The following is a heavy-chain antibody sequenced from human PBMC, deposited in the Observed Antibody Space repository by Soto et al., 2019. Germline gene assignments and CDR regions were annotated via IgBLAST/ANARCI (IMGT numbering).Heavy chain of an antibody. CDR3: AKGDGYNYLGFDY. J-gene: IGHJ4*02. CDR1: GFTFSSYA. V-gene: IGHV3-23*01. Sequence: HPGGSLRLSCAASGFTFSSYAMSWVRQAPGKGLEWVSAISGSGGSTYYADSVKGRFTISRDNSKNTLYLQMNSLRAEDTAVYYCAKGDGYNYLGFDYWGQGTLVTVSS. D-gene: IGHD5-12*01. CDR2: ISGSGGST.